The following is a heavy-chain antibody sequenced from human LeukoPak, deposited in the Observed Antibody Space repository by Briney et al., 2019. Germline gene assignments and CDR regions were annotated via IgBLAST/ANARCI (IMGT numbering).Heavy chain of an antibody. D-gene: IGHD3-10*01. Sequence: ASVKVSCKASGYTFTGYYMHWLRQAPGQGLEWMGRINPNSGGTNYAQKFQGRVTMTRDTSISTAYMELSRLRSDDTAVYYCARGYGSGSYYNAMGYFDYWGQGTLVTVSS. J-gene: IGHJ4*02. CDR2: INPNSGGT. CDR3: ARGYGSGSYYNAMGYFDY. CDR1: GYTFTGYY. V-gene: IGHV1-2*06.